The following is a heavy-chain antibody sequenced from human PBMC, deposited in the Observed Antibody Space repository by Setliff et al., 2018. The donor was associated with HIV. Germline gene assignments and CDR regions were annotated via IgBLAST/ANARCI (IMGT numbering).Heavy chain of an antibody. D-gene: IGHD3-16*01. J-gene: IGHJ6*04. V-gene: IGHV1-18*01. CDR2: INTNSGHT. Sequence: ASVKVSCKASGYTFTSYGITWVRQAPGQGLEWMGWINTNSGHTDYAQKLQDRVTITADTSSTTAYMELSSLRSDDTAVYYCARDWNYVVDVWGKGTTVTVPQ. CDR1: GYTFTSYG. CDR3: ARDWNYVVDV.